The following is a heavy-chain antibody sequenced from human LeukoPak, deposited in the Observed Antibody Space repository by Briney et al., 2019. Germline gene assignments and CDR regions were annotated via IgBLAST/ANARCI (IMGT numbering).Heavy chain of an antibody. CDR1: GFTFSNYW. J-gene: IGHJ4*02. D-gene: IGHD6-13*01. CDR2: IKSDGSST. Sequence: GGSLRLSCAASGFTFSNYWMHWGRQAPGKGLVWVSRIKSDGSSTNYADSVKGRFTISRDNAKNTLYLQMNSLRAEDTAVYYCARVKGYGGYTVVPLDYLRQGTPVTVSS. CDR3: ARVKGYGGYTVVPLDY. V-gene: IGHV3-74*01.